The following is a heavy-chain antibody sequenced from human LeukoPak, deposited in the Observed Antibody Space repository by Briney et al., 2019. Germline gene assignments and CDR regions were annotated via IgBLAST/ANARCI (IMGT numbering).Heavy chain of an antibody. D-gene: IGHD3-3*02. CDR1: GGSISSYY. CDR2: IYYSGST. J-gene: IGHJ5*02. Sequence: PSETLSLTCTVSGGSISSYYWSWIRQPPGKGLEWIGYIYYSGSTNYNPSLKSRVTISVDTSKNQFSLKLSSVTAADTAVYYCARDTLNISFDPWGQGTLVTVSS. CDR3: ARDTLNISFDP. V-gene: IGHV4-59*01.